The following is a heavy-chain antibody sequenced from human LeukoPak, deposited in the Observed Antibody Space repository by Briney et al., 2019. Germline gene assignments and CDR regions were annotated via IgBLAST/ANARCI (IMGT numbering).Heavy chain of an antibody. Sequence: GGSLRLSCAASGFTFSDYYMSWIRQAPGKGLEWVSYISSSGSTMDYADSVKGRFTISRDNAKNPLYLQMNSLRAEDTAVYYCARDRRAMSSYGYSWGQGTLVTVSS. J-gene: IGHJ4*02. CDR1: GFTFSDYY. V-gene: IGHV3-11*01. CDR3: ARDRRAMSSYGYS. D-gene: IGHD5-18*01. CDR2: ISSSGSTM.